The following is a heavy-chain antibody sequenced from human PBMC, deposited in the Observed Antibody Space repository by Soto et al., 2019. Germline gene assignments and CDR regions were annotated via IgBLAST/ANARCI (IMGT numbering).Heavy chain of an antibody. Sequence: SETLALTCTVSGGAINSYYWTWIRQPAGKVLEWIGRIYSSGTTKYNPSLQSRVTISLDTSKNQLSLRVTSVTAADTAVYYCERGQRCSDWVDPLGQRTLVTVS. D-gene: IGHD3-10*02. J-gene: IGHJ5*02. CDR3: ERGQRCSDWVDP. CDR2: IYSSGTT. CDR1: GGAINSYY. V-gene: IGHV4-4*07.